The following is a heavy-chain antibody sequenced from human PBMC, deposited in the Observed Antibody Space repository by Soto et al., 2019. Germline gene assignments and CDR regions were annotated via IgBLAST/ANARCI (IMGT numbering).Heavy chain of an antibody. J-gene: IGHJ1*01. D-gene: IGHD3-16*01. Sequence: PGGSLRLSCVTSGFTFSGSAIHWVRQASGKGLEWLGRIRSKGNNFATTYAASVKGRFTFSRDESKSTAYLQLNSLKTADTAVYYCTAYPIQHRGQGTLVTVSS. CDR1: GFTFSGSA. V-gene: IGHV3-73*01. CDR3: TAYPIQH. CDR2: IRSKGNNFAT.